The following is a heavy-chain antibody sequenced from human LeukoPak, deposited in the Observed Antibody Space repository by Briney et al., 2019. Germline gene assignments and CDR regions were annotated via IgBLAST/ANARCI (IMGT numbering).Heavy chain of an antibody. D-gene: IGHD3-10*01. CDR1: GGSIRSSSYY. CDR2: IYYSGSS. CDR3: ARGRIEWRYYYGSGSPFDY. V-gene: IGHV4-39*07. J-gene: IGHJ4*02. Sequence: SETLSLTCTVSGGSIRSSSYYWGWIRQPPGKGLEWIGSIYYSGSSYYNPSLKGRTIISVDTSKNQFSLKLSSVTAADTAVYYCARGRIEWRYYYGSGSPFDYWGQGTLVTVSS.